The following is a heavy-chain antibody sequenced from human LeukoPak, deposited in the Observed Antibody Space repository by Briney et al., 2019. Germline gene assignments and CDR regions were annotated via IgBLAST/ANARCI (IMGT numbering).Heavy chain of an antibody. CDR3: ARRGYSSGWSHYYGMDV. CDR2: INSDGSST. V-gene: IGHV3-74*01. Sequence: PGGSLRLSCAASGFTFSSYWMHWVRQAPGKGLVWVSRINSDGSSTSYAGSVKGRFTISRDNAKNTLYLQMNSLRAEDTAVYYCARRGYSSGWSHYYGMDVWGKGTTVTVSS. CDR1: GFTFSSYW. D-gene: IGHD6-19*01. J-gene: IGHJ6*04.